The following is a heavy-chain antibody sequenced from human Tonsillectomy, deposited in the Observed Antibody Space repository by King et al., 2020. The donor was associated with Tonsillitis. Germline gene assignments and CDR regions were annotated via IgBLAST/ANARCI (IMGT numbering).Heavy chain of an antibody. V-gene: IGHV3-21*01. CDR2: ISSSSSYI. Sequence: VQLVESGGGLVKPGGSLRLSCAASGFTFSSYSMNWVRQAPGKGLEWVSSISSSSSYIYYADSVKGRFTISRDNAKNSLYLQMNSLRAEDTAVYYCVRDSTYYDSSGYDYWGQGTLVTVSS. D-gene: IGHD3-22*01. CDR1: GFTFSSYS. CDR3: VRDSTYYDSSGYDY. J-gene: IGHJ4*02.